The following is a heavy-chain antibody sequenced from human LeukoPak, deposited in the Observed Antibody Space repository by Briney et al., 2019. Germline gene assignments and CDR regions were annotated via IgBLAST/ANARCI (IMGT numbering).Heavy chain of an antibody. J-gene: IGHJ4*02. Sequence: SETLSLTCTVSGYSISSGYYWGWIRQPPGKGLEWIGSIYHSGSTYYNPSLKSRVTISVDTSKNQFSLKLSSVTAADTAVYYCARTESDWYRPYDYWGQGTLVTVSS. D-gene: IGHD6-19*01. V-gene: IGHV4-38-2*02. CDR3: ARTESDWYRPYDY. CDR2: IYHSGST. CDR1: GYSISSGYY.